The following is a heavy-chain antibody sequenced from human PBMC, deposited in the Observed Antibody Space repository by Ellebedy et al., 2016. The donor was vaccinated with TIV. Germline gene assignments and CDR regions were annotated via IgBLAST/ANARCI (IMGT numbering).Heavy chain of an antibody. CDR1: GYTFTSYG. D-gene: IGHD3-9*01. Sequence: ASVKVSCKASGYTFTSYGINWVRQAPGQGLEWMGGISAYSGTTNYVQKFQGRVTMTTDTSTSTAYMELRSLRSDDTAVYYCARGGDILTGYENYFDPWGQGTLVTVSS. V-gene: IGHV1-18*04. CDR3: ARGGDILTGYENYFDP. CDR2: ISAYSGTT. J-gene: IGHJ5*02.